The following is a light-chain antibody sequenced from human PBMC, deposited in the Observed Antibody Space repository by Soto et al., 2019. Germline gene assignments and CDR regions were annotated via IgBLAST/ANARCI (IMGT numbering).Light chain of an antibody. CDR1: HSVDSTQ. J-gene: IGKJ1*01. CDR2: GAS. V-gene: IGKV3-20*01. CDR3: QPYGDSQT. Sequence: EIVLPKSPGPLSLSAGERATLSCMTSHSVDSTQLAWYQQKPGQAPRLLIYGASGRATGIPDRFGGSGSGTDFTLTISRLEPEDFAVYYCQPYGDSQTFAQGTKVDIK.